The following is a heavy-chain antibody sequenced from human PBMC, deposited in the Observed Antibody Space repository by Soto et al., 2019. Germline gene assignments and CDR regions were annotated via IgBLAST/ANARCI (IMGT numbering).Heavy chain of an antibody. CDR3: ARDPPPPDY. Sequence: QVQLVQSGAEVKKPGASVKVSCKASGYTFASYAISWMRQAPGQGLEWMGWISAYNGNTNYAQKLQGRVTMTTDTSTSTAYIELRSLRADDTAVYYCARDPPPPDYWGQGTLVTVSS. CDR1: GYTFASYA. CDR2: ISAYNGNT. V-gene: IGHV1-18*01. J-gene: IGHJ4*02.